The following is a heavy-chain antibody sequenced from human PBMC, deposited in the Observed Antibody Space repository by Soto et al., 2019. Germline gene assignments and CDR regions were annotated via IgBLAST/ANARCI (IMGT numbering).Heavy chain of an antibody. CDR3: ATGNPYATSAFDY. CDR1: GFTFEDYG. V-gene: IGHV3-20*04. J-gene: IGHJ4*02. D-gene: IGHD2-2*01. CDR2: INWNGGST. Sequence: GGSLRLSCAVSGFTFEDYGMSWVRQVPGKGLEWVSGINWNGGSTRYADSVKGRFTISRDNAKNSLYLQMNSLRADDTALYYCATGNPYATSAFDYWGQGSLVTVSS.